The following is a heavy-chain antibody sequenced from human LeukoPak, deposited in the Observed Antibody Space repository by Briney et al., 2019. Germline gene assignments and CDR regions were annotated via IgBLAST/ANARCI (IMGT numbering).Heavy chain of an antibody. V-gene: IGHV3-48*04. J-gene: IGHJ4*02. Sequence: GGSLRLSCAASGFTFSTYGMTWVRQAPGKGLECVSHITTGGSSIFYADSVKGRFTISRDNAKNSLYLQMNSLRAEDAAVYYCARVRYDSGWYDYWGQGALVTVSS. CDR2: ITTGGSSI. CDR1: GFTFSTYG. D-gene: IGHD6-19*01. CDR3: ARVRYDSGWYDY.